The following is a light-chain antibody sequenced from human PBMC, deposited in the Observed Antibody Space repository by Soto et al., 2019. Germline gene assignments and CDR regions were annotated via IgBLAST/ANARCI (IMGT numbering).Light chain of an antibody. J-gene: IGKJ1*01. CDR3: QQYNNWPRT. V-gene: IGKV3-15*01. Sequence: EIVMTQSPGTLSVSPGERATLSCRASQSVSSNLAWYQQKPGQAPRLLIYGASTRATGIQARFSGSRSGTEFTLTINSLQSEDFAVYCCQQYNNWPRTFGQGTKVEIK. CDR1: QSVSSN. CDR2: GAS.